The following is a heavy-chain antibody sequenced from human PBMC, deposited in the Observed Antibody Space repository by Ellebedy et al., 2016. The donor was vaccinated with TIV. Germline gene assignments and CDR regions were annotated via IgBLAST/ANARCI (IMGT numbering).Heavy chain of an antibody. CDR3: ARDGGKGFDY. CDR2: IWSDGSNK. Sequence: GESLKISCAASGFTFSSYGMHWVRQAPGKGLEWVAVIWSDGSNKYYADSVKGRFTISRDNYKNTLYLKMNSLRAEDTAVYYCARDGGKGFDYWGQGTLVTVSS. J-gene: IGHJ4*02. D-gene: IGHD3-16*01. V-gene: IGHV3-33*08. CDR1: GFTFSSYG.